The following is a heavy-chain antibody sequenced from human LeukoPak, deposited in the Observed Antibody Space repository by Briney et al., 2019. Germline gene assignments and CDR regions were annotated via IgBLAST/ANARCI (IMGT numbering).Heavy chain of an antibody. J-gene: IGHJ4*02. CDR3: ARETRGFYDGVDY. Sequence: GASVKVSCKASGYTFTNYFIHWVRQAPGQGLEWMGVINPTGGATTTIYARNFQGRFTMTRDLSTTTAYMELSSLTSEDTAVYYCARETRGFYDGVDYWGQGTLVTVAS. CDR2: INPTGGATTT. D-gene: IGHD2/OR15-2a*01. V-gene: IGHV1-46*01. CDR1: GYTFTNYF.